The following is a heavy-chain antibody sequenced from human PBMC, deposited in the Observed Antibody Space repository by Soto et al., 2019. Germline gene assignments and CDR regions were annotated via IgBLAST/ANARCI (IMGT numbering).Heavy chain of an antibody. CDR3: ARDVTISLMGRVDY. CDR2: ISSSGGYI. V-gene: IGHV3-21*01. J-gene: IGHJ4*02. D-gene: IGHD3-3*01. CDR1: GFTFSSYA. Sequence: GGSLRLSCAASGFTFSSYAMSWVRQAPGKGLEWVSSISSSGGYIYYADSVKGRFTISRDNAKNTLYLQMNSLRAEDTAVYYCARDVTISLMGRVDYWGQGTLVTVSS.